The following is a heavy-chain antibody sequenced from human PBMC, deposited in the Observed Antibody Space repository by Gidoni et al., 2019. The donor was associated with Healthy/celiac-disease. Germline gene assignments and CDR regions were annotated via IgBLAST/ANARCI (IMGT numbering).Heavy chain of an antibody. CDR3: ARGMYGVIAY. CDR1: GFTFSSYA. D-gene: IGHD3-16*02. Sequence: QVQLVESGGGVVQPGRSLRLSCAASGFTFSSYAMHWVRQAPGKGLEWVAVISYDGSNKYYADSVKGRFTISRDNSKNTLYLQMNSLRAEDTAVYYCARGMYGVIAYWGQGTLVTVSS. V-gene: IGHV3-30-3*01. CDR2: ISYDGSNK. J-gene: IGHJ4*02.